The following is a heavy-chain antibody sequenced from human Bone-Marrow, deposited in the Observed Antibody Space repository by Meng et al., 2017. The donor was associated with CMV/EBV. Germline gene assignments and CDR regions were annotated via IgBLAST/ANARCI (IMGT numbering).Heavy chain of an antibody. CDR2: ISYDGSDQ. J-gene: IGHJ4*02. V-gene: IGHV3-30*04. Sequence: GESLKISCAASEFTFSSYAMHWVRQAPGKGLEWVAAISYDGSDQYYADSVRGRFTISRDNSEDTLHLQMNSLRAEDTAVYYCARDFDSTGYYMEYWGQGTLVTVSS. CDR3: ARDFDSTGYYMEY. D-gene: IGHD3-22*01. CDR1: EFTFSSYA.